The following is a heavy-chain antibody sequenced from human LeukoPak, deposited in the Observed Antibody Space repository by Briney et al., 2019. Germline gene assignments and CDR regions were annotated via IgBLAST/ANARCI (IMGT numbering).Heavy chain of an antibody. CDR3: ARDLDPGVRGVPTQYY. CDR1: GGTFSSYA. V-gene: IGHV1-69*04. D-gene: IGHD3-10*01. CDR2: IIPILGIA. J-gene: IGHJ4*02. Sequence: SVKVSCKASGGTFSSYAISWVRQAPGQGLEWMGRIIPILGIANYAQKFQGRVTTTADKSTSTAYMELSSLRSEDTAVYYCARDLDPGVRGVPTQYYWGQGTLVTVSS.